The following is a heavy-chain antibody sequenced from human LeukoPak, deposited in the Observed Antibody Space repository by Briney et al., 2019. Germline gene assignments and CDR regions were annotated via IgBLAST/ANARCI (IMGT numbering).Heavy chain of an antibody. CDR1: GYTFTGYY. D-gene: IGHD1-26*01. V-gene: IGHV1-2*02. Sequence: GASVKVSCKASGYTFTGYYMHWVRQTPGRGLEWMGWINPNSGGTNYAQKFQGRVTMTRDTSISTAYMELSRLRSDDTAVYYCASANWYGGHRLDYWGQGTLVTVSS. CDR3: ASANWYGGHRLDY. CDR2: INPNSGGT. J-gene: IGHJ4*02.